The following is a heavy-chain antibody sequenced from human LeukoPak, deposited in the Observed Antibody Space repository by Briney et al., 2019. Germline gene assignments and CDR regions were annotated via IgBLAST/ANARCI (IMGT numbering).Heavy chain of an antibody. CDR3: ARILVYGSGAEAFDY. V-gene: IGHV3-7*01. Sequence: GGSLRLSCAASGFSFSNAWMTWVRQAPGKGLEWVANINQDGSEKYYVDSVKGRFTISRDNTKNSLYLQMNSLRAEDTAVYYCARILVYGSGAEAFDYWGQGTLVTVSS. CDR1: GFSFSNAW. D-gene: IGHD3-10*01. CDR2: INQDGSEK. J-gene: IGHJ4*02.